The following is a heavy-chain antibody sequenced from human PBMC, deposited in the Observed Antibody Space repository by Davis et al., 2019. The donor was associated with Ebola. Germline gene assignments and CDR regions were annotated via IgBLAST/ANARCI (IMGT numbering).Heavy chain of an antibody. CDR1: GFTFNTYA. J-gene: IGHJ4*02. V-gene: IGHV3-23*01. CDR3: ARDRAYYDFWSGYYDY. CDR2: ISVSGGSP. D-gene: IGHD3-3*01. Sequence: GGSLRLSCLASGFTFNTYAMSWVRQAPGKGLEWVSGISVSGGSPYYADSVRGRFTISRDNSKNTLYLQMNSLRTEDTALYYCARDRAYYDFWSGYYDYWGQGTLVTVSS.